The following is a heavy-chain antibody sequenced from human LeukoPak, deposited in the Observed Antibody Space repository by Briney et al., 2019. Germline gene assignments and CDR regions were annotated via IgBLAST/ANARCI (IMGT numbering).Heavy chain of an antibody. CDR3: ARDHIVATTDDAFDI. J-gene: IGHJ3*02. CDR1: GYTFTSYG. CDR2: ISAYNGNT. Sequence: ASVKVSCKASGYTFTSYGISWVRQAPGQGLEWMVWISAYNGNTNYAQKLQGRDTMTTDTSTSTAYMELRSLRSDDTAVYYCARDHIVATTDDAFDIWGQGTMVTVSS. D-gene: IGHD5-12*01. V-gene: IGHV1-18*01.